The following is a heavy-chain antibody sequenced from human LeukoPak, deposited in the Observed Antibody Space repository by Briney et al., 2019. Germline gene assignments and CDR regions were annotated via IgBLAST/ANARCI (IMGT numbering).Heavy chain of an antibody. V-gene: IGHV1-46*01. Sequence: GASVKVSCKASGYTFTSYHMHWVRQAPGQGLEWMGIINPSGGSTSYAQKFQGRVTMTRDTSTSTVYMELSSLRSEDTAVYYCARDRYHYYGSGSYLFDYWGQGTLVTVSS. CDR2: INPSGGST. D-gene: IGHD3-10*01. CDR1: GYTFTSYH. J-gene: IGHJ4*02. CDR3: ARDRYHYYGSGSYLFDY.